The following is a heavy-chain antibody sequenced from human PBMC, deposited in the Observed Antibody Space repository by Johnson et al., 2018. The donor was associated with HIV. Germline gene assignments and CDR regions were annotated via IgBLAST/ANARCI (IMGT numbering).Heavy chain of an antibody. CDR1: GFIFSDYY. J-gene: IGHJ3*02. CDR3: ARAPWYSRAFDI. Sequence: QVQLVESGGGLVKPGGSLRLSCAASGFIFSDYYMSWIRQAPERGLEWVSYISSGGGTIYYADSVKCRFTISRDNAKNSLYLQLNSLRAEDTAVYCCARAPWYSRAFDIWGQGTMVTVST. D-gene: IGHD1-1*01. V-gene: IGHV3-11*04. CDR2: ISSGGGTI.